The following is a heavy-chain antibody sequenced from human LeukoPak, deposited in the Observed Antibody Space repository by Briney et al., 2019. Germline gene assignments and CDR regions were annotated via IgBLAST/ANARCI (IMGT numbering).Heavy chain of an antibody. J-gene: IGHJ4*02. CDR1: GYSFTNYW. CDR2: IYPGDSDT. CDR3: ARQSLGYCSGGSCYSGGVDY. V-gene: IGHV5-51*01. D-gene: IGHD2-15*01. Sequence: GESLKISCKGSGYSFTNYWIGWVRQMPGKGLEWMGIIYPGDSDTRYGPSFQGQVTISADKSISTAYLQWSSLKASDTAMYYCARQSLGYCSGGSCYSGGVDYWGQGTLVTVSS.